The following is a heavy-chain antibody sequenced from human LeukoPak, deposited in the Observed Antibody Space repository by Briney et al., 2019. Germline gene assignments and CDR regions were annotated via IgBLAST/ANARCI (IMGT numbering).Heavy chain of an antibody. CDR3: VVTAIQRSWFDP. V-gene: IGHV4-31*03. CDR1: GGSISSGGYY. J-gene: IGHJ5*02. D-gene: IGHD2-21*02. Sequence: SETLSLTCTVSGGSISSGGYYWSWIRQHPGKGLEWIGYIYYSGSTYYNPSLKSRVTISVDTSKNQFSLKLSSVTAADTAVYYCVVTAIQRSWFDPWAREPWSPSPQ. CDR2: IYYSGST.